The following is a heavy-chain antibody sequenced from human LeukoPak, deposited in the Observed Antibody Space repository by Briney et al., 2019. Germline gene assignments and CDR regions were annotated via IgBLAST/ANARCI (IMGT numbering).Heavy chain of an antibody. D-gene: IGHD6-19*01. Sequence: SETLSLTCTVSGRSISSYYWSWIRQPPGKGLEWIGYIHYSWSTAYNPSLKSRVTISLDTSKDQYSLKLTSVTAADTAVYYCARQISYASAWPTIWGQGTMVTVSS. CDR1: GRSISSYY. V-gene: IGHV4-59*08. CDR3: ARQISYASAWPTI. J-gene: IGHJ3*02. CDR2: IHYSWST.